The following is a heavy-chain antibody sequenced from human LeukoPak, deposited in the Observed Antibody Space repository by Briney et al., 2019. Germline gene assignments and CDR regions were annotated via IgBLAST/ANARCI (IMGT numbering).Heavy chain of an antibody. D-gene: IGHD3-9*01. CDR1: GFTFSSYS. CDR3: ARGHYDILTGYYSTIVNWFDP. CDR2: ISSSSSYI. V-gene: IGHV3-21*04. J-gene: IGHJ5*02. Sequence: GGSLRLSCAASGFTFSSYSMNWVRQAPGKGLEWASSISSSSSYIYYADSVKGRFTISRDNAKNSLYLQMNSLRAEDTAVYYCARGHYDILTGYYSTIVNWFDPWGQGTLVTVSS.